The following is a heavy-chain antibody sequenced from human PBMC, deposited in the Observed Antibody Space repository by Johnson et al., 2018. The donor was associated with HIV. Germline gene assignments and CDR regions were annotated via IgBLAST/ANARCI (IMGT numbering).Heavy chain of an antibody. CDR3: ARDPRGEAMALDAFDI. V-gene: IGHV3-30*02. CDR2: IRYEGGNK. D-gene: IGHD5-18*01. CDR1: GFTFSSYG. J-gene: IGHJ3*02. Sequence: QMLLVESGGGVVQPGGSLGLSCAASGFTFSSYGMHWVRQAPGKGREGVAFIRYEGGNKYYADSVKGRFTISRDNSKNTLYLQMNSLRAEDTAVYYCARDPRGEAMALDAFDIWGQGTMVTVSS.